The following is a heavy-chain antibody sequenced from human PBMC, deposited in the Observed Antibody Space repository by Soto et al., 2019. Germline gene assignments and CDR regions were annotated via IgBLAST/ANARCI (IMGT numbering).Heavy chain of an antibody. D-gene: IGHD1-26*01. CDR3: ARLRVGGNWYFDL. V-gene: IGHV3-11*06. CDR2: VSSTGSYT. Sequence: PGGSLRLSCAASGFNFGDYYMSWVRQAPGKGLEWVSFVSSTGSYTKYSDSVGGRFTVSRDNGKNSLHLQLNSLRVEDTAVYYCARLRVGGNWYFDLWGRGTLVTVSS. CDR1: GFNFGDYY. J-gene: IGHJ2*01.